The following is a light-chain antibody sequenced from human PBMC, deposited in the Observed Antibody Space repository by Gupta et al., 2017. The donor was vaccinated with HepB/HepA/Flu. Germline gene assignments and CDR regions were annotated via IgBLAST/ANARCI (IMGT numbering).Light chain of an antibody. CDR2: WAS. CDR1: QSVLYSSNNKNY. CDR3: QQYYSTPRS. V-gene: IGKV4-1*01. Sequence: DIVMTQSPDSLAVSLGERAHINCKSSQSVLYSSNNKNYLAWYQQKPGQPPKVLIYWASTRESGVPDRFSGGGSGTDFTLTISILQAEDVAVYYCQQYYSTPRSFGQGTKLEIK. J-gene: IGKJ2*04.